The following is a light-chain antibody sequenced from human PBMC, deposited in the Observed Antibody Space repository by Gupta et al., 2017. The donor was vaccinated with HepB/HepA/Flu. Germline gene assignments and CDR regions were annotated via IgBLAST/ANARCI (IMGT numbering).Light chain of an antibody. Sequence: QSALTQPASVSGSPGQSITISCPGTSSDVGGYNLVSWYQQHPGKAPKLMIYDVSNRPSGVSNRFSGSKSGNTASLTISGLQAEDEADYYCSSYTSSGTRVFGTGTRVTVL. V-gene: IGLV2-14*03. CDR1: SSDVGGYNL. CDR2: DVS. CDR3: SSYTSSGTRV. J-gene: IGLJ1*01.